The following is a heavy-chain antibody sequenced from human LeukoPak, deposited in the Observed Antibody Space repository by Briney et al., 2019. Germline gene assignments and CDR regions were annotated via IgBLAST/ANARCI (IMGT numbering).Heavy chain of an antibody. D-gene: IGHD1-26*01. V-gene: IGHV3-7*03. Sequence: GGSLRLSCAASGFTFSNYWMTWVRQAPGKGLEWVAKIKEVGTEKYYVDSVKGRFTVSRDNAKNLLYLQMNSQRAEDTAMYYCARLNSGRAYGDAFDIWGQGTMVTVSS. CDR2: IKEVGTEK. CDR1: GFTFSNYW. CDR3: ARLNSGRAYGDAFDI. J-gene: IGHJ3*02.